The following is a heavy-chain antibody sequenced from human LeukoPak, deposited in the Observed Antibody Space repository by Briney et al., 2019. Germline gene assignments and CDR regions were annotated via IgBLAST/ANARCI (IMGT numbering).Heavy chain of an antibody. Sequence: GGSLRLSCAASGSSFSSYWMHWVRQAPGKGLVWVSRINSDGSSTTYADSVTGRFTSSRDNAKNTLYLQMNSLRAEDTAVYYCARGESGSFDYWGQGTLVTVSS. J-gene: IGHJ4*02. V-gene: IGHV3-74*01. D-gene: IGHD3-3*01. CDR3: ARGESGSFDY. CDR2: INSDGSST. CDR1: GSSFSSYW.